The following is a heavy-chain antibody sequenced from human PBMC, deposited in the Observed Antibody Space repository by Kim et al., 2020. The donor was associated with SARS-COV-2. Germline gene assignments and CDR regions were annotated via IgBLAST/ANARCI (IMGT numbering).Heavy chain of an antibody. CDR3: AKDLSASFGISYFDY. Sequence: GGSLRLSCAASGFSFNDYTMHWVRQAPGKELDWVALTSNDGTNKYYADSVKGRFTISRDNSRNTLYLQMNSLRTEDTAVYYGAKDLSASFGISYFDYWS. J-gene: IGHJ4*03. V-gene: IGHV3-30*04. CDR2: TSNDGTNK. D-gene: IGHD3-16*01. CDR1: GFSFNDYT.